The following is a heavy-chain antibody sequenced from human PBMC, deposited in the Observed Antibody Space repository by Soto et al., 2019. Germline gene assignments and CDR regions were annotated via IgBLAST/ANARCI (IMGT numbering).Heavy chain of an antibody. CDR3: AKILGTATILDY. V-gene: IGHV3-30*18. Sequence: QVQLVESGGGVVQPGRSLRLSCVASGVTFNKYGMHWVRQAPGKGLEWLAVISYDGNNKHYSDSVKGRFTISRDNSKNTLYLEMNNVRTEDTAVYYCAKILGTATILDYWGQGTLVIVFS. CDR2: ISYDGNNK. J-gene: IGHJ4*02. CDR1: GVTFNKYG. D-gene: IGHD5-12*01.